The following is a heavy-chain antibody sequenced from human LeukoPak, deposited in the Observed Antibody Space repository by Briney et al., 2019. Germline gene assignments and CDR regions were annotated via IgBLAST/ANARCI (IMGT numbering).Heavy chain of an antibody. J-gene: IGHJ3*02. D-gene: IGHD3-22*01. Sequence: PGGSLRLSCAASGFTFDDYAMHWVRQAPGKGLEGVSGISWNSGSIGYADSVKGRFTISRDNAKNSLYLQMNSLRAEDTALYYCAKSFRGYAYDAFDIWGQGTMVTVSS. CDR2: ISWNSGSI. CDR3: AKSFRGYAYDAFDI. CDR1: GFTFDDYA. V-gene: IGHV3-9*01.